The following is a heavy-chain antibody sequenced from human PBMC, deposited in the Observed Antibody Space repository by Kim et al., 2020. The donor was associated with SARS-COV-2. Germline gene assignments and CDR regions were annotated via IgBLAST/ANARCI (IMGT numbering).Heavy chain of an antibody. CDR3: AKGGWLED. Sequence: GGSLRLSCAASGFTFSSHAMSWVRQAPGKGLECVSLIDASGGTEYYADSVKGRFTISRDNSKNMLYLQMNSLRAEDTAVYYCAKGGWLEDWGSGSLVSVSS. J-gene: IGHJ4*02. CDR2: IDASGGTE. V-gene: IGHV3-23*01. CDR1: GFTFSSHA. D-gene: IGHD5-18*01.